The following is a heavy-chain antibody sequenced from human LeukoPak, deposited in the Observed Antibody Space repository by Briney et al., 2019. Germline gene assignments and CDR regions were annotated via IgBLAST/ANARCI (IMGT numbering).Heavy chain of an antibody. CDR1: GFTFSSYK. CDR2: ISSSSGYI. V-gene: IGHV3-21*01. J-gene: IGHJ6*02. D-gene: IGHD3-10*01. Sequence: GGSLRLSCAAPGFTFSSYKMNWVRQAPGKGLEWVSSISSSSGYIYYADSVKGRFTISRDNAKNSLYLQMNSLRAEDTAVYYCARNFGSGSPNYYTYYGLDVWGQGTTVTVSS. CDR3: ARNFGSGSPNYYTYYGLDV.